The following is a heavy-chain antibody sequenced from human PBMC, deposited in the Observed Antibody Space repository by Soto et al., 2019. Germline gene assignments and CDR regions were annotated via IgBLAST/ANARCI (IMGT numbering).Heavy chain of an antibody. CDR1: GYTFSNYG. J-gene: IGHJ2*01. CDR2: INGYNGDA. D-gene: IGHD2-2*01. Sequence: QVQLVQSGGEVKNPGASVKVSCKASGYTFSNYGISWVRQAPGQGLEWMGWINGYNGDANYAQNLQGRVTVTTDTSTNTVYMEVRCLRFDDTAVYYFARDLRSTDYYFDLWGRGTLVIVSS. V-gene: IGHV1-18*01. CDR3: ARDLRSTDYYFDL.